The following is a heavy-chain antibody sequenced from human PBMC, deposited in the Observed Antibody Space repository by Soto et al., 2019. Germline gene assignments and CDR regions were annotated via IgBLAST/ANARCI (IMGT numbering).Heavy chain of an antibody. D-gene: IGHD3-22*01. J-gene: IGHJ3*02. CDR1: GFTFSSYA. CDR2: ISGSGGST. Sequence: PGGSLRLSCAASGFTFSSYAMSWIRQAPGKGLEWDSAISGSGGSTYYADSVKGRFTISRDNSKNTLYLQMNSLRAEDTAVYYCACSYYYDSSGYSDAFDIWGQGTMVTVSS. V-gene: IGHV3-23*01. CDR3: ACSYYYDSSGYSDAFDI.